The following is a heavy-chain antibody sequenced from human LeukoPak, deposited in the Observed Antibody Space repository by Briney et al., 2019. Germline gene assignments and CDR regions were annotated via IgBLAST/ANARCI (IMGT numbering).Heavy chain of an antibody. D-gene: IGHD6-13*01. CDR1: GFTFSSYW. Sequence: GGSLRLSCAASGFTFSSYWMSWVRQAPGKGLEWVANIKQDGSEKYYVDSVKGRFTISRDNSKNTLSLQMNSLRAEDTAVYYWAKDAAGSSSWANYWGQGALVTVSS. CDR3: AKDAAGSSSWANY. CDR2: IKQDGSEK. J-gene: IGHJ4*02. V-gene: IGHV3-7*04.